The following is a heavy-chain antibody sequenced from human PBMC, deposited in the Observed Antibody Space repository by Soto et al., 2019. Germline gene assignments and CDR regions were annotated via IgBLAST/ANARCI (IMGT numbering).Heavy chain of an antibody. CDR3: AKSKASDYYDSSGSHLYYYYGMDV. V-gene: IGHV3-23*01. J-gene: IGHJ6*02. Sequence: PRGSLRLSCAASGFTFSSYAMSWFRQAPGRGLEWVSAISGSGGSTYYADSVKGRFTISRDNSKNTLYLQMNSLRAEDTAVYYCAKSKASDYYDSSGSHLYYYYGMDVWGQGTTVTVSS. CDR1: GFTFSSYA. D-gene: IGHD3-22*01. CDR2: ISGSGGST.